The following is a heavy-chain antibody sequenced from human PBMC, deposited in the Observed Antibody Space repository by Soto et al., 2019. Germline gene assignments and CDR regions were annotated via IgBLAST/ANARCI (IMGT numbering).Heavy chain of an antibody. D-gene: IGHD3-22*01. Sequence: GGSLRLSCAASGFTFSNAWMSWVRQAPGKGLEWVGRIKSKTDGGTTDYAAPVKGRFTISRDDSKNTLYLQMNSLKTEDTAVYYCTTAYYYDSSGQYWGYFDYWGQGTLVTVSS. V-gene: IGHV3-15*01. CDR2: IKSKTDGGTT. J-gene: IGHJ4*02. CDR1: GFTFSNAW. CDR3: TTAYYYDSSGQYWGYFDY.